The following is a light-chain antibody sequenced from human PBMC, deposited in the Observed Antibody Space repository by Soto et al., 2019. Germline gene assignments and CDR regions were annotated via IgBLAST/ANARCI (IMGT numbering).Light chain of an antibody. CDR2: KVS. J-gene: IGLJ1*01. CDR3: SSFTSAYTFV. V-gene: IGLV2-14*01. CDR1: SSDVGGYEF. Sequence: QSVVTQPDSVSVSPGQSIAISCTGTSSDVGGYEFVSWYQQHPGKAPKLLTSKVSNRPSGVSDRFSGSKSGNTASLAISGLQAEDEADYYCSSFTSAYTFVFGSGTKVTVL.